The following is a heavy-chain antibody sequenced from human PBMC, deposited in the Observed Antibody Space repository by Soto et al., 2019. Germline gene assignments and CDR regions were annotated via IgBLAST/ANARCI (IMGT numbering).Heavy chain of an antibody. V-gene: IGHV4-59*01. J-gene: IGHJ4*02. CDR1: GGSISSYY. D-gene: IGHD2-15*01. Sequence: SETLSLTCTVSGGSISSYYWSWIRQPPGKGLEWIGYIYYSGSTNYNPSLKSRVTISVDTSKNQFSLKLSSVTAADTAVYYCARVGRGSTYWGQGTLVTVSS. CDR3: ARVGRGSTY. CDR2: IYYSGST.